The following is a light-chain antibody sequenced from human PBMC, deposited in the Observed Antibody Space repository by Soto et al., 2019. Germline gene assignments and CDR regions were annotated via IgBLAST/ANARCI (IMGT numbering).Light chain of an antibody. CDR3: QQSYRSPYT. J-gene: IGKJ2*01. CDR1: QSINIY. CDR2: AAS. V-gene: IGKV1-39*01. Sequence: IQLTQSPSSLSASVGDRVTLTCRASQSINIYLNWYQQKPGKAPTLLIYAASSLQSEVPSRFSGGGSRTDFTLTISSLQTEDFATYYCQQSYRSPYTFGQGTKLEI.